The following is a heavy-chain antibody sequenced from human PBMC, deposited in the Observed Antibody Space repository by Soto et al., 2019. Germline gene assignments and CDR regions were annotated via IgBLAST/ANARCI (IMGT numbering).Heavy chain of an antibody. V-gene: IGHV1-69*02. CDR3: ATLGAVAGTVRFDP. CDR1: GGTFSSYT. J-gene: IGHJ5*02. Sequence: QVQLVQSGAEVKKPGSSVKVSCKASGGTFSSYTITWVRQAPGQGLEWMGRIIPILGIPNYAQKFQGRVTITADKSTSTVYMELSSLRSEATAVYCWATLGAVAGTVRFDPWGQGTLVTVSS. D-gene: IGHD6-19*01. CDR2: IIPILGIP.